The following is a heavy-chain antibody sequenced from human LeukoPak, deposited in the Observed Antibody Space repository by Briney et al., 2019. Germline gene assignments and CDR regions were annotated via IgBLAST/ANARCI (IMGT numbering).Heavy chain of an antibody. Sequence: ASVKVSCEASGYTFRSYYMSWVRQAPGQGLEWMGIINPSGGSTTYTQKFQGRVTMTRDTSTKTIYMELSSLRSEDTAVYYCARGGGYGSGPYWGQGTLVTVSS. D-gene: IGHD3-10*01. J-gene: IGHJ4*02. V-gene: IGHV1-46*01. CDR2: INPSGGST. CDR1: GYTFRSYY. CDR3: ARGGGYGSGPY.